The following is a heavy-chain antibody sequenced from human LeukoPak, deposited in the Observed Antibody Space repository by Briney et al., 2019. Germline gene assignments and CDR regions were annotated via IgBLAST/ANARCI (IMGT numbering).Heavy chain of an antibody. Sequence: PGRSLRLSCAASGFTFSSYGMHWVRQAPGKGLEWVAVIWYDGSNKYYADSVKGRFTISRDNSKNTLYLQIDSLRVEDTAVYYCARDKGTGNNYNGGTGYWGQGTLVTVSS. J-gene: IGHJ4*02. V-gene: IGHV3-33*01. CDR1: GFTFSSYG. D-gene: IGHD3-10*01. CDR3: ARDKGTGNNYNGGTGY. CDR2: IWYDGSNK.